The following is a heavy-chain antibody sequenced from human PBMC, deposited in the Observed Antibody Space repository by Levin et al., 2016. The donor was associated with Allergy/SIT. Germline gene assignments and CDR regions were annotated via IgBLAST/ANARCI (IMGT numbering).Heavy chain of an antibody. Sequence: ASVKVSCKTSGYTFTSYGLSWVRQAPGQGLEWMGWISAYNGNTHYAQILQGRVTMSTDTSTSTAYMELRSLRSDDTAVYYCARDGPSVTLFDYWGRGTLVTVSS. J-gene: IGHJ4*02. CDR2: ISAYNGNT. D-gene: IGHD2-21*02. CDR3: ARDGPSVTLFDY. CDR1: GYTFTSYG. V-gene: IGHV1-18*01.